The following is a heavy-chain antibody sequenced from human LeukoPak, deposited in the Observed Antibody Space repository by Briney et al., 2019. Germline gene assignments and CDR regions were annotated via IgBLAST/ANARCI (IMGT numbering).Heavy chain of an antibody. CDR2: INPSGGST. V-gene: IGHV1-46*01. CDR3: ARDQTGYKPDY. D-gene: IGHD5-24*01. J-gene: IGHJ4*02. CDR1: GYTFTGYY. Sequence: ASVKVSCKASGYTFTGYYMHWVRQAPGQGLEWMGIINPSGGSTSYAQKFQGRVTMTRDTSTSTVYMELSSLRSEDTAVYYCARDQTGYKPDYWGQGTLVTVSS.